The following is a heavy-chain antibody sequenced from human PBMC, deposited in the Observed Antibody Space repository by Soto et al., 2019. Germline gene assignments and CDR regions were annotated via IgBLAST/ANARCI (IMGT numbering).Heavy chain of an antibody. CDR2: IKQDGSEK. J-gene: IGHJ3*02. Sequence: GGSLRLSCAASGFTFSSYWMSWVRQAPGKGLEWVANIKQDGSEKYYVDSVKGRFTISRDNAKNSLYLQMNSLRAKDTAVYYCARVGCSSTSCYVFVAFDIWGQGTMVTVSS. CDR3: ARVGCSSTSCYVFVAFDI. V-gene: IGHV3-7*01. D-gene: IGHD2-2*01. CDR1: GFTFSSYW.